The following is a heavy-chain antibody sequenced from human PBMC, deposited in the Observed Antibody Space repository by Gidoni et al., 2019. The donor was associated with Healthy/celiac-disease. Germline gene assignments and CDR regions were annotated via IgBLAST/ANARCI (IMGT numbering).Heavy chain of an antibody. CDR2: ISGSGGST. V-gene: IGHV3-23*01. CDR1: GFTFRSYA. J-gene: IGHJ4*02. CDR3: ATNVGQWASFDY. D-gene: IGHD6-19*01. Sequence: EVQLLESGGGLVQTGGSLRLSCEASGFTFRSYAMSWVRQAQGKGLEWVSAISGSGGSTYYADSVKGRFTISRDNSKNTLYLQMNSLRAEDTAVYYCATNVGQWASFDYWGQGTLVTVSS.